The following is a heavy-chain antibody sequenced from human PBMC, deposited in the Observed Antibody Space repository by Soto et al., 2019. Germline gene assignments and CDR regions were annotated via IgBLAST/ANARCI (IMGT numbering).Heavy chain of an antibody. CDR2: ITSSGSYI. Sequence: DVPLVESGGGLVKPGGSLRLSCVASGPTFSTHGMNWIRQTPGKGLEWVSSITSSGSYIHYADSVQGRFTVSRDNAKNPIYLQMNSLRVEDTAVYFCARDESAGSSTSNWGQGTLVSVSS. V-gene: IGHV3-21*01. CDR1: GPTFSTHG. J-gene: IGHJ4*02. D-gene: IGHD2-2*01. CDR3: ARDESAGSSTSN.